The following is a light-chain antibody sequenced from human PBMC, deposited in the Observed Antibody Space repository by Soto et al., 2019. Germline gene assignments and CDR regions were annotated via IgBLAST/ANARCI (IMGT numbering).Light chain of an antibody. J-gene: IGKJ4*01. CDR1: QSVSNN. CDR2: GAS. V-gene: IGKV3-15*01. CDR3: QQYNTWSPLT. Sequence: IVMTQSPATLSVSPGERATLSCRASQSVSNNLAWYQQKPGQAPRLLIYGASTRATGIPARFSGSGSGTEFTLTISSLQSEDFAVYYCQQYNTWSPLTFGGGTKVET.